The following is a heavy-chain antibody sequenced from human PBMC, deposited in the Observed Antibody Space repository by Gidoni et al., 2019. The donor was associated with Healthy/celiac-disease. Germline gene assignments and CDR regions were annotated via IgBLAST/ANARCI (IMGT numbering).Heavy chain of an antibody. CDR2: IRSKANSYAT. J-gene: IGHJ4*02. D-gene: IGHD5-12*01. CDR3: TRRNGWLQYDY. CDR1: GFTFRGSA. V-gene: IGHV3-73*02. Sequence: EVQLVESGGGLVQPGGSLKLSCAASGFTFRGSAMHWVRQASGKGLEWVGRIRSKANSYATAYAASVKGRFTISRDDSKNTAYLQMNSLKTEDTAVYYCTRRNGWLQYDYWGQGTLVTVSS.